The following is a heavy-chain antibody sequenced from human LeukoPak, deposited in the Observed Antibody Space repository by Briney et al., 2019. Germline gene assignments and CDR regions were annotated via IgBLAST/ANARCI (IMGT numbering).Heavy chain of an antibody. V-gene: IGHV3-48*03. CDR3: ARDRYYDSSGYVGY. CDR2: ISSSGSTI. CDR1: GFTFSSYE. J-gene: IGHJ4*02. Sequence: PGGSLRLSCAASGFTFSSYEMNWVRQAPGKGLELVSYISSSGSTIYYADSVKGRFTISRDNAKNSLYLQMNSLRAEDTAVYYCARDRYYDSSGYVGYWGQGTLVTVSS. D-gene: IGHD3-22*01.